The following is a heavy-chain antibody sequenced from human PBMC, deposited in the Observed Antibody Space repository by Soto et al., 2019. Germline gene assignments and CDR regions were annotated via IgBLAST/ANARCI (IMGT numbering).Heavy chain of an antibody. CDR3: ARDPPETPSDY. Sequence: QVQLVQSGADVKKPGASVKVSCKASGYTFTDYGISWVRQAPGQGLEWMGWISAKNGNTNLGQKFRGRVTLTTDTPTSTVYMELRSLTPDDTAVYYCARDPPETPSDYWGQGTLVTVSS. CDR2: ISAKNGNT. V-gene: IGHV1-18*01. CDR1: GYTFTDYG. J-gene: IGHJ4*02.